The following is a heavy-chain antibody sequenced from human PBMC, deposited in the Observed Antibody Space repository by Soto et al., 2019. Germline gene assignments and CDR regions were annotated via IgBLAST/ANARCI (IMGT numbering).Heavy chain of an antibody. Sequence: GGSLRLSXAASGFIFSNAWMNWVRQAPGKGLEWVGRIKSKTDGGTTDYAAPVKGRFTISRDDSKTTLYLQMNSLKSEDTAVYYCTTDRFSVSPDWGLGTLVTVSS. D-gene: IGHD3-3*01. CDR2: IKSKTDGGTT. CDR1: GFIFSNAW. J-gene: IGHJ4*02. CDR3: TTDRFSVSPD. V-gene: IGHV3-15*01.